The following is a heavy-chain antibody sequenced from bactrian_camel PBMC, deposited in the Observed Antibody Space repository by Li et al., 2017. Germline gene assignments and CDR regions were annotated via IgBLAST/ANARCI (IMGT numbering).Heavy chain of an antibody. J-gene: IGHJ4*01. CDR1: GLNFDDSD. Sequence: HVQLVESGGGSVQAGGSLRLSCTASGLNFDDSDMGWYRQAEGNECDLVATVTGDGVTYYEDSVKGRFTISQDNTKSTLYLQLDSLKPEDTAMYYCASDEHLQPQICPGGVCPPRHRDMLDHSVYNYWGQGTQVTVS. CDR3: ASDEHLQPQICPGGVCPPRHRDMLDHSVYNY. D-gene: IGHD7*01. V-gene: IGHV3S55*01. CDR2: VTGDGVT.